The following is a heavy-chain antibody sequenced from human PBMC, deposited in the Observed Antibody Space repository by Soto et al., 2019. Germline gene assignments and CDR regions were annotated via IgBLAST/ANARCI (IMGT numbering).Heavy chain of an antibody. CDR2: INHSGST. Sequence: SQTLSLTCAVYGGSFSRYYWSWIRQPPGKGLEWIGEINHSGSTNYNPSLKSRVTISVDTSKNQFSLKLSSVTAADTAVYYCARHDLSGWLQWGQGTLVTVSS. CDR3: ARHDLSGWLQ. D-gene: IGHD6-19*01. V-gene: IGHV4-34*01. CDR1: GGSFSRYY. J-gene: IGHJ4*02.